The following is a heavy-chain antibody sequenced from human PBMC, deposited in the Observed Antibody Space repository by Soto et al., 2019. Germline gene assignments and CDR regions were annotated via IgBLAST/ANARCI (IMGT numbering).Heavy chain of an antibody. CDR3: ARGLYCGGGCYSHFDY. J-gene: IGHJ4*02. CDR2: IIPIFGTT. Sequence: VQLVQSGAEVKKPGSSVKVSCKASGGTFSNYPFIWVRQAPGQGLDWMGGIIPIFGTTDYGQRFQGRVTITADESTNTGYMELGSLRSDDTAVYYCARGLYCGGGCYSHFDYWGQGTLVTVSS. D-gene: IGHD2-21*02. CDR1: GGTFSNYP. V-gene: IGHV1-69*01.